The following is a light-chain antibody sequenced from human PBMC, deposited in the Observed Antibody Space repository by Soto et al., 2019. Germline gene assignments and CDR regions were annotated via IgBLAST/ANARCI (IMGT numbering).Light chain of an antibody. CDR3: HQYGFSPIC. CDR2: GAL. CDR1: QLVVTSY. Sequence: EIVLTQSPGTLSLSPGERATLSCRASQLVVTSYLHWYQHKPGQAPRLLISGALTRATGVPDRFSGSGSGTDFPLNINRLEPEDVEVSSCHQYGFSPICFGQGPRLQSK. J-gene: IGKJ5*01. V-gene: IGKV3-20*01.